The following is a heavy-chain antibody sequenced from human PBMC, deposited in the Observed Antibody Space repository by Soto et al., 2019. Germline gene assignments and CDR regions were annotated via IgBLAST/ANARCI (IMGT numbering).Heavy chain of an antibody. J-gene: IGHJ4*02. D-gene: IGHD6-19*01. Sequence: EVQLLESGGGLVQPGGSLRLSCAASGFTFSSYAMNWVRQAPGKGLEWVSVISGSGDSTYYADSVKGRFTISRDNSKNKLYLQMNSLRAEDTAVYYCARRSSGWFFDYWGQGTLVTVSS. CDR2: ISGSGDST. CDR1: GFTFSSYA. CDR3: ARRSSGWFFDY. V-gene: IGHV3-23*01.